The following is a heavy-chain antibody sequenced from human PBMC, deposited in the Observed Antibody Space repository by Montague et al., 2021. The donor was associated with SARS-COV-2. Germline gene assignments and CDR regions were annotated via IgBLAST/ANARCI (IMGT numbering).Heavy chain of an antibody. CDR3: ARGVGRGYSGYEGEY. Sequence: SETLSLTCAVYGGSFSGYYWSWIHQPPGKGLEWIGEINHSGSTNYNPSLKSRVTISVDTSKNQFSLKLSSVTAADTAVYYCARGVGRGYSGYEGEYWGQGTLVTVSS. CDR1: GGSFSGYY. V-gene: IGHV4-34*01. D-gene: IGHD5-12*01. J-gene: IGHJ4*02. CDR2: INHSGST.